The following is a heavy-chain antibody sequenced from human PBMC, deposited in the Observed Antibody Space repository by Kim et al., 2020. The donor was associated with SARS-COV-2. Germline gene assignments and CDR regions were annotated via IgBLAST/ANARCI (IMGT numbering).Heavy chain of an antibody. CDR3: AKDRGGHPRSGLDV. D-gene: IGHD2-15*01. CDR2: IGWNSINI. J-gene: IGHJ6*02. CDR1: GFSFADYG. Sequence: GGSLRLSCEASGFSFADYGMHWVRQPPGKGLEWVSGIGWNSINIGYADSVRGRFTISRDNAMKSLYLQMNAVRGDDTALYFCAKDRGGHPRSGLDVWGQGTTVIVSS. V-gene: IGHV3-9*01.